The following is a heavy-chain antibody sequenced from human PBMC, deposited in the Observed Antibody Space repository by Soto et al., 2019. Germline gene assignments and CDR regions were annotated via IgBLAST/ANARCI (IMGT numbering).Heavy chain of an antibody. CDR1: GYTFKNYG. CDR3: ARDRSTHDY. D-gene: IGHD1-1*01. V-gene: IGHV1-18*01. CDR2: ISAYNGNT. Sequence: QVQLVQSGAELKKPGASVKVSCKASGYTFKNYGISWVRQAPGQGLEWMGGISAYNGNTDYAQRFQGRVTMTTDTSTSTAYMELRSLISDDAAVYYCARDRSTHDYWGQGTLVTVSS. J-gene: IGHJ4*02.